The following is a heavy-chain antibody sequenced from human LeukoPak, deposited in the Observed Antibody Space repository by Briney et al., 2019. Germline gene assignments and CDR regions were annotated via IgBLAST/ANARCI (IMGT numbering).Heavy chain of an antibody. Sequence: PGRSLRLSCAASGFTFSRSAMHWVRQAPGKGLEWVAVISYDGNNKYYADSVKGRVTISRDNSKNTLYLQMNSLRVEDTAVHYCARGVDHGDYRACYFDSWGQGTLVTVSS. CDR2: ISYDGNNK. D-gene: IGHD4-17*01. CDR3: ARGVDHGDYRACYFDS. J-gene: IGHJ4*02. V-gene: IGHV3-30-3*01. CDR1: GFTFSRSA.